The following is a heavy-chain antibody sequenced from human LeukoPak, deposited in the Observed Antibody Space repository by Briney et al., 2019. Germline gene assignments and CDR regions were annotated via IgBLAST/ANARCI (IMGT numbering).Heavy chain of an antibody. CDR2: IYYSGST. D-gene: IGHD3-9*01. J-gene: IGHJ4*02. CDR1: GGSISSYY. CDR3: ARGGIRYFGWLFDY. Sequence: SETLSLTCTVSGGSISSYYWSWIRQPPGKGLEWIGYIYYSGSTNYNPSLKSRVTISVDTSKNQFSLKLSSVTAADTAVYYCARGGIRYFGWLFDYWGQGTLVTVSS. V-gene: IGHV4-59*13.